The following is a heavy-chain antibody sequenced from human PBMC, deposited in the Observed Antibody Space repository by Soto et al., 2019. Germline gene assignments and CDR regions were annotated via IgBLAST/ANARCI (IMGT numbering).Heavy chain of an antibody. V-gene: IGHV4-31*03. CDR3: ARSGNSSGGYYYYYGMDV. J-gene: IGHJ6*02. CDR1: GGSISSGGYY. Sequence: SETLSLTCTVSGGSISSGGYYWSWIRQHPGKGLEWIGYIYYSGSTYYNPSLKSRVTISVDTSKNQFSLKLSSVTAADTSVYYCARSGNSSGGYYYYYGMDVWGQGTTVTVSS. CDR2: IYYSGST. D-gene: IGHD6-6*01.